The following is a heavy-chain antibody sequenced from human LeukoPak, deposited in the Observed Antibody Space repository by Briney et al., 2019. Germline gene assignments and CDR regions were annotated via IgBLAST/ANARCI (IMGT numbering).Heavy chain of an antibody. CDR1: GFTFSSYS. V-gene: IGHV3-23*01. J-gene: IGHJ4*02. Sequence: GGSLRLSCTASGFTFSSYSMSWVRQGPGTGLEWVSAICGSGDTTFYADSVEGRFTISRDNSKKTLYLQVNSLRAEDTAVYFWAKELTTERTPGVDSWGQGTLVTVSS. CDR2: ICGSGDTT. D-gene: IGHD4-17*01. CDR3: AKELTTERTPGVDS.